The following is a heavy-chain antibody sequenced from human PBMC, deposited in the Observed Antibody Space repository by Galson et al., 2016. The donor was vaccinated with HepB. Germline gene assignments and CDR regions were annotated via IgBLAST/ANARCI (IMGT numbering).Heavy chain of an antibody. D-gene: IGHD2-15*01. J-gene: IGHJ3*02. V-gene: IGHV3-30*18. Sequence: SLRLSCAASGFIFSNYGMHWVRQAPGKGLEWVAVISFDGSNAHYGDSVKGRFTISRDNSKNTLSLQMNSLRAEDTSVYYCAKERGDCSGGTCRYHDAFDIWGQGTMVTVSS. CDR3: AKERGDCSGGTCRYHDAFDI. CDR1: GFIFSNYG. CDR2: ISFDGSNA.